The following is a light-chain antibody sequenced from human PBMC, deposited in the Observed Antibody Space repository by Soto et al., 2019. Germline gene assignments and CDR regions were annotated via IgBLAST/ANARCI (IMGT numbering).Light chain of an antibody. CDR1: QSVSNNY. CDR2: GAS. Sequence: EIVVSLSPATLSVSTGERATLSCRASQSVSNNYLAWYQQKPGQAPRLLIYGASNRATGIPDRFSGSGSGTDFTLTISRLEPEDSAVYYCHQYDNAPQTFGQGTKVDIK. CDR3: HQYDNAPQT. J-gene: IGKJ2*01. V-gene: IGKV3-20*01.